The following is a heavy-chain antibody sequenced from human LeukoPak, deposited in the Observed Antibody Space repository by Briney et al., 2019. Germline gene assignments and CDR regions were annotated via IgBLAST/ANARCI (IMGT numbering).Heavy chain of an antibody. V-gene: IGHV3-23*01. J-gene: IGHJ4*02. CDR3: ARSPGILGTNYFDY. D-gene: IGHD1-26*01. CDR1: GITFSSYG. Sequence: GGSLRLSCAASGITFSSYGMSWVRQAPGKGLEWVSSISSTGGTTYYADSVKGRFTISRDNSKNTLYLQMNSLRAEDTSVYYCARSPGILGTNYFDYWGQGTLVTVSS. CDR2: ISSTGGTT.